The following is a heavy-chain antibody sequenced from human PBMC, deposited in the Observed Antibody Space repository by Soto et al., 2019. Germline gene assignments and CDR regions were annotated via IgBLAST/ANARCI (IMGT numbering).Heavy chain of an antibody. CDR3: AKTSAAGTVARWFDP. CDR2: ISYDGSNK. J-gene: IGHJ5*02. Sequence: QVQLVESGGGVVQPGRSLRLSCAASGFTFSSYGMHWVRQAPGKGLEWVAVISYDGSNKYYADSVKGRFTISRDNSKNTLYLQMNSLRAEDTAVYYFAKTSAAGTVARWFDPWGQGTLVTVSS. CDR1: GFTFSSYG. V-gene: IGHV3-30*18. D-gene: IGHD6-13*01.